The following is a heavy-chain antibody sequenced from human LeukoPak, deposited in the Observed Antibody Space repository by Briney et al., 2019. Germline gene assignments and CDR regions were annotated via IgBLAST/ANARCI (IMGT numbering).Heavy chain of an antibody. J-gene: IGHJ4*02. CDR1: GFTVSTNY. D-gene: IGHD6-6*01. V-gene: IGHV3-66*02. CDR3: ARNGGLAPYSSSTPFDY. Sequence: GGSLRLSCAASGFTVSTNYMSWVRQAPGKGLEWVSVIYSSGSTYYADSVKGRFTIFRDNSKNTLYLQMNSLRAEDTAVYYCARNGGLAPYSSSTPFDYWGQGTLVTVSS. CDR2: IYSSGST.